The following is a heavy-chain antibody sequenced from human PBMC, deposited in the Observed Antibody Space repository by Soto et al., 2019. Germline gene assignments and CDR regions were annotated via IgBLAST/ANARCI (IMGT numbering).Heavy chain of an antibody. D-gene: IGHD3-10*01. CDR3: AEDHYGSAIYGMDV. J-gene: IGHJ6*02. Sequence: EVQLVESGGGLVQPGRSLRLSCAASGFRFEDYAMHWVRQAPGKGLEWVSGIAWNSDIIGYADSVKGRFTISRDNGKNSLYLQMNSLRPEDTALYYCAEDHYGSAIYGMDVWGQGTTVTVSS. V-gene: IGHV3-9*01. CDR1: GFRFEDYA. CDR2: IAWNSDII.